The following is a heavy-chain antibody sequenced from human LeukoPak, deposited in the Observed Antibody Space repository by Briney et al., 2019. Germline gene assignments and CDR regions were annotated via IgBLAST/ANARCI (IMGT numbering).Heavy chain of an antibody. CDR3: ARDLGYSYGSYWYFDL. D-gene: IGHD5-18*01. CDR1: GGTFSSYA. Sequence: ASVKVSCKASGGTFSSYAISWVRQAPGQGLEWMGIINPSGGSTSYAQKFQGRVTMTRDTSTSTVYMELSSLRSEDTAVYYCARDLGYSYGSYWYFDLWGRGTLVTVSS. V-gene: IGHV1-46*01. CDR2: INPSGGST. J-gene: IGHJ2*01.